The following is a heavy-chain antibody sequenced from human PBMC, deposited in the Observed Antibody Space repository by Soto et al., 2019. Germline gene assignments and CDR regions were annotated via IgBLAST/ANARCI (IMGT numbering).Heavy chain of an antibody. V-gene: IGHV3-64D*08. Sequence: GGSLRLSCSASGFTFSSYAMHWVRQAPGKGLEYVSAISSNGGSTYYADSVKGRFTISRDNSKNTLYLQMSSLRAEDTAVYYCVKDARREGGYDPSFDYWGQGTLVTVSS. CDR1: GFTFSSYA. J-gene: IGHJ4*02. CDR2: ISSNGGST. D-gene: IGHD5-12*01. CDR3: VKDARREGGYDPSFDY.